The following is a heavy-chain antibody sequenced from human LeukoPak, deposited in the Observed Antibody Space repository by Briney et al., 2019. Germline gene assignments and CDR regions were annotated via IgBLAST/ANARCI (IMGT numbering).Heavy chain of an antibody. J-gene: IGHJ6*02. CDR2: IYYSGST. Sequence: PSETLSLTCTVFGGSISSYYWSWIRQPPGKGLEWIGYIYYSGSTNYNPSLKSRVTISVDTSKNQFSLKLSSVTAADTAVYYCARHHYYYDSSGYWPANYYYGMDVWGQGTTVTVSS. D-gene: IGHD3-22*01. CDR3: ARHHYYYDSSGYWPANYYYGMDV. V-gene: IGHV4-59*08. CDR1: GGSISSYY.